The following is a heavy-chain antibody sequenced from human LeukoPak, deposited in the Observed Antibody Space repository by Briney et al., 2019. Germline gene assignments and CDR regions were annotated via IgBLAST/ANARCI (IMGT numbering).Heavy chain of an antibody. CDR3: ARDRPNTIAAAGDDAFGI. CDR1: GGSISSYY. Sequence: SETLSLTCTVSGGSISSYYWSWIRQPAGKGLEWIGRIYTSGSTNYNPSLKSRVTMSVDTSKNQFSLKLSSVTAADTAVYYCARDRPNTIAAAGDDAFGIWGQGTMVTVSS. J-gene: IGHJ3*02. D-gene: IGHD6-13*01. V-gene: IGHV4-4*07. CDR2: IYTSGST.